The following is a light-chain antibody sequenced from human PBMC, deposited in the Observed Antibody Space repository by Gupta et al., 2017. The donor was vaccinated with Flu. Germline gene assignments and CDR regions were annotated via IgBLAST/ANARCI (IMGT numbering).Light chain of an antibody. J-gene: IGKJ1*01. Sequence: DIQMTQLPSSLSASVGDRVTITCRASHSISTYLNWYQQKSGNAPKVLIFGASTLQSGVPSRFSGSGSGTDFTLTISGLQPEDFGYYYCQQSDSLPSTFGQGTKVDIK. V-gene: IGKV1-39*01. CDR1: HSISTY. CDR3: QQSDSLPST. CDR2: GAS.